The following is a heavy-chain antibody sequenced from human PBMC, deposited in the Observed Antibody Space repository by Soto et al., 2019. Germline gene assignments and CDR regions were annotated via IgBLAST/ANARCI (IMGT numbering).Heavy chain of an antibody. CDR2: ISGSGGST. CDR3: AKYSGSYGITTFDY. CDR1: GFTFSSYA. V-gene: IGHV3-23*01. D-gene: IGHD1-26*01. J-gene: IGHJ4*02. Sequence: PAGSLRLSCAASGFTFSSYAMSWVRQAPGKGLEWVSAISGSGGSTYYADSVKGRFTISRDNSKNTLYLQMNSLRAEDTAVYYCAKYSGSYGITTFDYWGQGTLVTVSS.